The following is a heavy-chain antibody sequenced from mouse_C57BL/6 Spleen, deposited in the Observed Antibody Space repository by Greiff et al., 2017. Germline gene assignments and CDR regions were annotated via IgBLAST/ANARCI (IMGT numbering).Heavy chain of an antibody. CDR2: INPYNGGT. J-gene: IGHJ4*01. V-gene: IGHV1-19*01. Sequence: VQLQQSGPVLVKPGASVKMSCKASGYTFTDYYMNWVKQSHGKSLEWIGVINPYNGGTSYNQKFKGKATLTVDKSSSTAYMELNSLTSEDSAVYYCARSSYYYGSSYGAMDYGGQGTSVTVSS. D-gene: IGHD1-1*01. CDR3: ARSSYYYGSSYGAMDY. CDR1: GYTFTDYY.